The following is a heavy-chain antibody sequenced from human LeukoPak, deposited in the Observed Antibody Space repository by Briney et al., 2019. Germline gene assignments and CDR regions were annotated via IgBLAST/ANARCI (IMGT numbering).Heavy chain of an antibody. CDR1: GVSISSYY. CDR2: IYNSGST. D-gene: IGHD2-21*01. Sequence: PSETLSLTCTVSGVSISSYYWSWIRQPPGKGLEWTGYIYNSGSTNYNPSLKSRVTISVDTSKNHFSLKLSSVTAADTAVYYCARSVAGHDIWGQGTMVTVSS. CDR3: ARSVAGHDI. J-gene: IGHJ3*02. V-gene: IGHV4-59*01.